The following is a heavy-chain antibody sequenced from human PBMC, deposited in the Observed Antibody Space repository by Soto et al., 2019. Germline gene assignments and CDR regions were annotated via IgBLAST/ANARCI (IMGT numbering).Heavy chain of an antibody. J-gene: IGHJ4*02. D-gene: IGHD4-4*01. CDR2: IKSKTDGGTT. Sequence: GGSLRLSCAASGFTFSNAWMSWVRQTPGKGLEWVGRIKSKTDGGTTDYAAPVKGRFTISRDDSKNTLYLQMNSLKTADTAVYYCTTDYSNYPFDYWGQGTLVTVSS. CDR1: GFTFSNAW. V-gene: IGHV3-15*01. CDR3: TTDYSNYPFDY.